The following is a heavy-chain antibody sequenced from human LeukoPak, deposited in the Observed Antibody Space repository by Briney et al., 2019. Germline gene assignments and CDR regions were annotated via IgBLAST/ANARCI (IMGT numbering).Heavy chain of an antibody. CDR2: MNLNSGNT. CDR3: AKDVAAAGTSFDY. CDR1: GYTFTSYD. V-gene: IGHV1-8*01. J-gene: IGHJ4*02. D-gene: IGHD6-13*01. Sequence: ASVKVSCKASGYTFTSYDINWVRQATGQGLEWMGWMNLNSGNTGYAQKFQGRVTMTRNTSISTAYMELSSLRSEDTAVYYCAKDVAAAGTSFDYWGQGTLVTVSS.